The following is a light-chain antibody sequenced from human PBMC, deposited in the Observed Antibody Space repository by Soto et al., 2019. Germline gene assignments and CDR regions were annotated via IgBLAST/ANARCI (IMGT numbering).Light chain of an antibody. J-gene: IGKJ1*01. V-gene: IGKV3-15*01. CDR1: QSVTSN. CDR3: QQYNNWPPRGT. Sequence: EIVMTQSPATLSVPPGERATLSCRASQSVTSNLAWYQQKPGQAPRLLIYGASTRATGIPARFSGSGSGTEFTLTISSLQSEDFAVYYCQQYNNWPPRGTFGQGTKVEIK. CDR2: GAS.